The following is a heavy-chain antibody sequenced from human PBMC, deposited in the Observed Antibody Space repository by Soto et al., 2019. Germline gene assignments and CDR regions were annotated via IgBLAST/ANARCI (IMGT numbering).Heavy chain of an antibody. CDR1: GFTFTSSA. Sequence: GASVKVSCKASGFTFTSSAVQWVRQARGQLLEWIGWIVVGSGNTNYAQKFQERVTITRDMSTSTAYMELSSLRSEDTAVYYCAAEPYYYDSSGHREFDYWGQGTLVTVS. CDR3: AAEPYYYDSSGHREFDY. V-gene: IGHV1-58*01. D-gene: IGHD3-22*01. J-gene: IGHJ4*02. CDR2: IVVGSGNT.